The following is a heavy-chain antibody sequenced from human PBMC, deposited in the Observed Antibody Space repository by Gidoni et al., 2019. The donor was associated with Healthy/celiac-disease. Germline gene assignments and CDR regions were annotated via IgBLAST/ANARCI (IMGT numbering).Heavy chain of an antibody. CDR3: ARAPYYYDSSGYYFDY. D-gene: IGHD3-22*01. CDR2: ISSSSSTI. Sequence: EVQLVESGGGLVQPGGSLRLSCAASGFTFSSYSMNWVRQAPGKGLEWVSYISSSSSTIYYADSVKGRFTISRDNAKNSLYLQMNSLRDEDTAVYYCARAPYYYDSSGYYFDYWGQGTLVTVSS. V-gene: IGHV3-48*02. J-gene: IGHJ4*02. CDR1: GFTFSSYS.